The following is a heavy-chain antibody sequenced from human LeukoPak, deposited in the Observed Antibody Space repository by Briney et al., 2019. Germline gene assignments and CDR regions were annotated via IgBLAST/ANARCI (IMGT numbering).Heavy chain of an antibody. CDR2: INTNTENP. D-gene: IGHD3-10*01. Sequence: VASVKVSCKASGYTFTSYAMNWVRQAPGQGLEWMGWINTNTENPTYAQGFTGRFVFSLDTSVSTAYLQISSLKAEDTAVYYCALSRLWFGEFANWFDPWGQGTLVTVSS. V-gene: IGHV7-4-1*02. CDR1: GYTFTSYA. J-gene: IGHJ5*02. CDR3: ALSRLWFGEFANWFDP.